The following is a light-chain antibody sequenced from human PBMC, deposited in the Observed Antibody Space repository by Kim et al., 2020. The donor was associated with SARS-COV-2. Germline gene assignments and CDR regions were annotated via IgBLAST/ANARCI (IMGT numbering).Light chain of an antibody. J-gene: IGKJ4*01. CDR3: QQSYNPLT. CDR1: QTSSNY. CDR2: AAS. V-gene: IGKV1-39*01. Sequence: SASVGDRVTITCRASQTSSNYLNWYQQKPGNAPRLLIYAASILQSGVPSRFSGSGSGTDFALTISSLQPDDFATYYCQQSYNPLTFGGGTKVEIK.